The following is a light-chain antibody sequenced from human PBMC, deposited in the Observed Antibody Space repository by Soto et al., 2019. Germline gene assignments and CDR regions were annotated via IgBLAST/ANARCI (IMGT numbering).Light chain of an antibody. CDR1: QSVSSSY. J-gene: IGKJ1*01. V-gene: IGKV3-20*01. CDR2: GAS. CDR3: QHYGSSPWT. Sequence: EIVLTQSPGTLSLSPGERATLSCRASQSVSSSYLAWYQQKPGQAPRPLIYGASSRAIGIPDRFSGSGSGTDFTLTISRLEPEDFAVYYWQHYGSSPWTFGQGTKVEIK.